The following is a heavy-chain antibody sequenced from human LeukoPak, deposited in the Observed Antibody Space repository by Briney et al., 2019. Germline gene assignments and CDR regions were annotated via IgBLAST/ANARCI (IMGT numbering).Heavy chain of an antibody. CDR2: IYHSGST. CDR3: ASAEPRGIIWYPY. Sequence: PSETLSLTCAVSGASITSNNWWWSWVRQPPGKGLEWIGEIYHSGSTNYNPSLKSRVTMSVDKSKNQFSLKLGSVTAADTAVYYCASAEPRGIIWYPYWGQGTLVTVSS. D-gene: IGHD6-13*01. V-gene: IGHV4-4*02. J-gene: IGHJ4*02. CDR1: GASITSNNW.